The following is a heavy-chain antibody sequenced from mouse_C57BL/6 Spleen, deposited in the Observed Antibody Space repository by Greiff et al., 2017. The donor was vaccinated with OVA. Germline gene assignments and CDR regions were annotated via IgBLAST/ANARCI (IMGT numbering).Heavy chain of an antibody. Sequence: EVKVVESGGGLVQPKGSLKLSCAASGFSFNTYAMNWVRQAPGKGLEWVARIRSKSNNYATYYADSVKDRFTISRDDSESMLYLQMNNLKTEDTAMYYCVRQRVTGILAYWGQGTLVTVSA. CDR2: IRSKSNNYAT. CDR1: GFSFNTYA. CDR3: VRQRVTGILAY. V-gene: IGHV10-1*01. D-gene: IGHD4-1*01. J-gene: IGHJ3*01.